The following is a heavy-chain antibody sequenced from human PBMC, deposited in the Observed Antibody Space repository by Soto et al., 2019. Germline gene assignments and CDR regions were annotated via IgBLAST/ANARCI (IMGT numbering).Heavy chain of an antibody. CDR1: GFTFSSYA. D-gene: IGHD6-13*01. J-gene: IGHJ6*02. CDR3: ARVGNIAAAGTYYYYGMDV. Sequence: QVQLVESGGGVVQPGRSLRLSCAASGFTFSSYAMHWVRQAPGKGLEWVAVISYDGSNKYYADSVKGRFTISRDNSKNTLYLQMNSLRAEDTAVYCCARVGNIAAAGTYYYYGMDVWGQGTTVTVSS. CDR2: ISYDGSNK. V-gene: IGHV3-30-3*01.